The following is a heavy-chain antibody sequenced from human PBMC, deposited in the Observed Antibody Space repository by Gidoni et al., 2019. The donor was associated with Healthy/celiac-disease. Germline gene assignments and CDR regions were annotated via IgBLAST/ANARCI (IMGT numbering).Heavy chain of an antibody. V-gene: IGHV5-10-1*03. D-gene: IGHD1-1*01. CDR2: IDPSDSYT. CDR3: ARQLVSGEALPDP. Sequence: VQLVQSGAEVKKPGASLRISCKGSGYSFTSYWISWVRQMPGKGLEWMGRIDPSDSYTNYSPSFQGHATSSADKSISTAYLQWSSLKASDTAMYYCARQLVSGEALPDPWGQGTLVTVSS. CDR1: GYSFTSYW. J-gene: IGHJ5*02.